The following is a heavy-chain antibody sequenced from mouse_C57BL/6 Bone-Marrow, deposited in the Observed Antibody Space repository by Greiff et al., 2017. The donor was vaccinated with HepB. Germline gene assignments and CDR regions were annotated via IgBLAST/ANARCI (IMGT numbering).Heavy chain of an antibody. Sequence: QVQLKQPGAELVKPGASVKLSCKASGYTFTSYWMHWVKQRPGRGLDWIGRIDPNSGGTKYNEKFKSKATLTVDKPSSTAYMQLSSLTSEDSAVYYCARSITTVVYFDYWGQGTTLTVSS. D-gene: IGHD1-1*01. CDR1: GYTFTSYW. V-gene: IGHV1-72*01. CDR2: IDPNSGGT. CDR3: ARSITTVVYFDY. J-gene: IGHJ2*01.